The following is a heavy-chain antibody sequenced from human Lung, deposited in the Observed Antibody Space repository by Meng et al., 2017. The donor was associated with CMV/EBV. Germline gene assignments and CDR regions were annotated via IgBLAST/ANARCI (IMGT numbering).Heavy chain of an antibody. J-gene: IGHJ4*02. CDR3: WGYCSGASCSRVDY. CDR1: GYTFDDYA. D-gene: IGHD2-2*01. CDR2: ISWDSERI. Sequence: GRSLRPXCPATGYTFDDYAMHWVRQGPGKGLEWVSGISWDSERIDYADSVKGRFTISRDNAKNSLSLHMNDLRAEDSALYYCWGYCSGASCSRVDYLGQGXLVTVSS. V-gene: IGHV3-9*01.